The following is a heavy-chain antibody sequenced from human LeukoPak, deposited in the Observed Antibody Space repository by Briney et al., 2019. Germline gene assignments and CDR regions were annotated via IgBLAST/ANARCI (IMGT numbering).Heavy chain of an antibody. Sequence: SETLPLTCAVYGGSFSGYYWSWIRQPPGKGLEWIGEINHSGSTNYNPSLKSRVTISVDTSKNQFPLKLSSVTAADTAVYYCARHLGYSYGRFDYWGQGTLVTVSS. CDR3: ARHLGYSYGRFDY. CDR1: GGSFSGYY. CDR2: INHSGST. J-gene: IGHJ4*02. D-gene: IGHD5-18*01. V-gene: IGHV4-34*01.